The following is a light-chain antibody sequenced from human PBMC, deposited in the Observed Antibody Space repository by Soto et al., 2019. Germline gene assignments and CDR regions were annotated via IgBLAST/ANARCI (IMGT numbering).Light chain of an antibody. CDR2: AAS. CDR1: QSINIY. J-gene: IGKJ5*01. CDR3: QQSHTTPYT. V-gene: IGKV1-39*01. Sequence: DIQMTQSPSSLSASVGDRVAITCRASQSINIYLNWYQQRPGRAPKLLIYAASNLQSGVPSRSSGDGVGTHFTLTISGLQPDDFATYHCQQSHTTPYTFGQGTRLEIK.